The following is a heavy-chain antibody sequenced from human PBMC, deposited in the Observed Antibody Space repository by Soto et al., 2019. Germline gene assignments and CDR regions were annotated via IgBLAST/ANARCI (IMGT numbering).Heavy chain of an antibody. V-gene: IGHV3-23*01. CDR3: AKDYGSGPGDWFDP. J-gene: IGHJ5*02. Sequence: GGFLRLSCAASGFTFSSYAMSWVRQAPGKGLEWVSAISGSGDSTYFADSVKGRFTISRDNSKNTLYLQMNGLRAEDTAVYYCAKDYGSGPGDWFDPWGQGTLVTVSS. CDR2: ISGSGDST. CDR1: GFTFSSYA. D-gene: IGHD3-10*01.